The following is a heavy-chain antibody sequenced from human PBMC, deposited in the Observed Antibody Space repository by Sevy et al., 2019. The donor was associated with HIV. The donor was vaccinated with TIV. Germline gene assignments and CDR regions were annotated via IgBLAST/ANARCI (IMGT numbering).Heavy chain of an antibody. D-gene: IGHD2-21*02. J-gene: IGHJ4*02. CDR3: ARVGVSYCTDDCYHRFDY. V-gene: IGHV3-30*09. Sequence: GESLKISCAASGFTFSSYALLWVRQAPGKGLEWVSLISYDGSKKYYSGSVKGRFAISRDESKTTLFLQMNSLRSEDTAIYYCARVGVSYCTDDCYHRFDYWGRGTLVTVSS. CDR2: ISYDGSKK. CDR1: GFTFSSYA.